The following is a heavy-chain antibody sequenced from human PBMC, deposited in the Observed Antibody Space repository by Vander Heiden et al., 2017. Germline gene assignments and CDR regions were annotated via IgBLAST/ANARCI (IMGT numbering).Heavy chain of an antibody. CDR2: INTDGSST. CDR3: VRDMYDSSGYYEALDAY. CDR1: GFTFTSYG. Sequence: EVQLVESGGGLVQRGESLRLSCAASGFTFTSYGMQWVRQAPGKGLVWVSLINTDGSSTTYADSVKGRFTISRDNAKNTLYLQMNSLRAEDTAVYYCVRDMYDSSGYYEALDAYWGQGTLVTVSS. D-gene: IGHD3-22*01. V-gene: IGHV3-74*03. J-gene: IGHJ4*02.